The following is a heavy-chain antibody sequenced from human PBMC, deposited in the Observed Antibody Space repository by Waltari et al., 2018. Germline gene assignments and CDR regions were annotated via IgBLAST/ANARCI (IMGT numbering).Heavy chain of an antibody. CDR2: IYSGGDT. J-gene: IGHJ6*02. CDR3: ARETGVAVAGYGLDI. V-gene: IGHV3-53*01. Sequence: VHVEESGGGLMQPGGSLRLSCAASGFTVSSFYMAWVRQAPGKGMEWVSLIYSGGDTYDADSVKGRFTISRDNSKNMVYLQMNSLRADDTAVYYCARETGVAVAGYGLDIWGQGTTVTVSS. CDR1: GFTVSSFY. D-gene: IGHD2-15*01.